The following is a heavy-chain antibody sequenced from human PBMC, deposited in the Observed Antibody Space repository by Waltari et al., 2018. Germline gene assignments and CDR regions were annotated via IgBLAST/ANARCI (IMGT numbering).Heavy chain of an antibody. Sequence: QVQLQESGPGLVKPSQTLSLTCTVSGGSISSGSYYWSWIRQPAGKGLEWIGYIYTSGSTNYNPSLKSRVTISVDTSKNQSSLKLSSVTAADTAVYYCARLKYYDILTGYWAAFDIWGQGTMVTVSS. V-gene: IGHV4-61*09. CDR3: ARLKYYDILTGYWAAFDI. CDR1: GGSISSGSYY. D-gene: IGHD3-9*01. J-gene: IGHJ3*02. CDR2: IYTSGST.